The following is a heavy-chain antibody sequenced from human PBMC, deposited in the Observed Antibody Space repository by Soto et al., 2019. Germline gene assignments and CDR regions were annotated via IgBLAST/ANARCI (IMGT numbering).Heavy chain of an antibody. CDR2: ISGSSTYI. CDR1: GFIVTSYT. J-gene: IGHJ6*02. CDR3: ARDRKIAVAGTSNYFYYGLDV. V-gene: IGHV3-21*01. Sequence: EVQLVESGGGLVKPGGSLRLSCAASGFIVTSYTVNWVRQAPGKGLEWVSSISGSSTYIYYADSVKGRFTISRDNAKNSLSRQLNSRRAEDTAVYYWARDRKIAVAGTSNYFYYGLDVWGQGTTVTVSS. D-gene: IGHD6-19*01.